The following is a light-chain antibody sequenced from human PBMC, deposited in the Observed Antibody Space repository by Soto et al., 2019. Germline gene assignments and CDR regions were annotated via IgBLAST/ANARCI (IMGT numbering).Light chain of an antibody. Sequence: QSVLTQPASLSGSPGQSITISCTGTSSDVGGYKYVSWYQQHPGKAPKLIIYEVSNRPSGVSNRFSGSKSGNTASLTISGLQAEDEADYYCSSYGSGNARLFGTGTKVTVL. CDR1: SSDVGGYKY. CDR3: SSYGSGNARL. J-gene: IGLJ1*01. CDR2: EVS. V-gene: IGLV2-14*01.